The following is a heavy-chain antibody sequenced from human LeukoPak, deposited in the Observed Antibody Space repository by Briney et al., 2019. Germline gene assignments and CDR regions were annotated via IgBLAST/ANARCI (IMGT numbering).Heavy chain of an antibody. Sequence: PSETLSLTCTVSGYSISSGYYWGWIRQPPGKGLEWIGSIYHSGSTYYNPSLKSRVTISVDTSKNQFSLKLSSVTAADTAVYYCARVVTTVTTFVITHYYYYMDVWGKGTTVTVSS. D-gene: IGHD4-17*01. V-gene: IGHV4-38-2*02. J-gene: IGHJ6*03. CDR2: IYHSGST. CDR3: ARVVTTVTTFVITHYYYYMDV. CDR1: GYSISSGYY.